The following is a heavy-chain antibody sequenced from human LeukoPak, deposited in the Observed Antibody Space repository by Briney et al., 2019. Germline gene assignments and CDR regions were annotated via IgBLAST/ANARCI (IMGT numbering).Heavy chain of an antibody. CDR2: ISSSSSYI. CDR1: GFTFSSYS. J-gene: IGHJ4*02. V-gene: IGHV3-21*01. CDR3: ARESSSSWYYFDY. Sequence: AGGSLRLSCAASGFTFSSYSMNWVRQALGKGLEWVSSISSSSSYIYYADSVKGRFTISRDNAKNSLYLQMNSLRAEDTAVYYCARESSSSWYYFDYWGQGTLVTVSS. D-gene: IGHD6-13*01.